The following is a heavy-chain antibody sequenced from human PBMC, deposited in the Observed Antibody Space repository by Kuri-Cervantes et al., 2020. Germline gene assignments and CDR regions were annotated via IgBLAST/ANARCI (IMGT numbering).Heavy chain of an antibody. J-gene: IGHJ6*02. D-gene: IGHD3-3*01. CDR3: ARGEVTNYYYYGMDV. Sequence: GESLKISCAASGFTFSCYGMHWVRQAPGKGLGWVAVIWYDGSNKYYADSVKGRFTISRDNSKNTLYLQMNSLRAEDTAVYYCARGEVTNYYYYGMDVWGQGTTATVSS. CDR1: GFTFSCYG. CDR2: IWYDGSNK. V-gene: IGHV3-33*08.